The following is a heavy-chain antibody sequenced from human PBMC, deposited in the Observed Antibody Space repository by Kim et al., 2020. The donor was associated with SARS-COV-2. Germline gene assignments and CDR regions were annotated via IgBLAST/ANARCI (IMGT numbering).Heavy chain of an antibody. Sequence: SETLSLTCTVSGDSISSYYWSWIRQPPGKGLEWIGHIFYSGSTNYNPSLKSRVTISVDTSKNQLSLKLSSVTAADTAVYYCARGSTTPLNWFDPWGQGT. J-gene: IGHJ5*02. D-gene: IGHD4-17*01. CDR3: ARGSTTPLNWFDP. CDR1: GDSISSYY. CDR2: IFYSGST. V-gene: IGHV4-59*13.